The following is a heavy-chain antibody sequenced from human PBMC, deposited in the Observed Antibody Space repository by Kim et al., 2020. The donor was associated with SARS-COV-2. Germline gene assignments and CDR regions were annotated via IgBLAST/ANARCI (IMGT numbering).Heavy chain of an antibody. J-gene: IGHJ5*02. CDR1: GYTFTSYA. CDR2: INAGNGNT. V-gene: IGHV1-3*01. CDR3: ARVGLYCSGGSYILGLGWFDP. D-gene: IGHD2-15*01. Sequence: ASVKVSCKASGYTFTSYAMHWVRQAPGQRLEWMGWINAGNGNTKYSQKFQGRVTITRDTSASTAYMELSSLRSEDTAVYYCARVGLYCSGGSYILGLGWFDPWGQGTLVTVSS.